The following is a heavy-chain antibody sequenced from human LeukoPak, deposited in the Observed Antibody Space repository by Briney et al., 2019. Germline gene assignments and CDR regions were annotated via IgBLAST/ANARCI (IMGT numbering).Heavy chain of an antibody. CDR3: ARYHGSGTYSLDY. V-gene: IGHV3-74*01. D-gene: IGHD3-10*01. Sequence: QPGGSLRLSCTGSGFTFSSYWMHWVRQAPGKGLVWVSRINSDGSSTSYADSVKGRFTISRDDAKNTLSLQMSSLRAEDSAVYYCARYHGSGTYSLDYWGLGTLVTVSS. CDR1: GFTFSSYW. J-gene: IGHJ4*02. CDR2: INSDGSST.